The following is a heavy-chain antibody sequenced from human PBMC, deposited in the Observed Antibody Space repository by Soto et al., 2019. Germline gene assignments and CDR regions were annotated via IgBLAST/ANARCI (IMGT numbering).Heavy chain of an antibody. J-gene: IGHJ4*02. CDR3: ARQYWSVTSCSWYCGF. CDR2: INPDTGSP. V-gene: IGHV1-46*01. Sequence: QVRLVQSGAEVQRPGASLNISCQATSYQFTGSYLHWVRLAPGHGLQWMGMINPDTGSPTYAETFQGRFAMGTARSAGTVYLGVGSLSSDDTATYYCARQYWSVTSCSWYCGFWGQGTLVTVSS. D-gene: IGHD2-15*01. CDR1: SYQFTGSY.